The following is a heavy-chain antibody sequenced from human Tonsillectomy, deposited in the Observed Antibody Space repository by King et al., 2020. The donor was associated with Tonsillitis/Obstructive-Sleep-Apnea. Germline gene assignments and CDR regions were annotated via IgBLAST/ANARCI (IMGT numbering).Heavy chain of an antibody. V-gene: IGHV4-61*01. CDR2: IYHNGIA. J-gene: IGHJ3*02. CDR1: GGSVRNGTFY. CDR3: ARDLGSGSYDDAFDI. D-gene: IGHD3-16*01. Sequence: QLQESGPGVVKPSETLSLTCTVSGGSVRNGTFYWSWIRQPPGKGLEWIGYIYHNGIADYSPSLKSRVTISMDTSKNQLSLNLTSVTAADTAVYYCARDLGSGSYDDAFDIWGQGTMVTVSS.